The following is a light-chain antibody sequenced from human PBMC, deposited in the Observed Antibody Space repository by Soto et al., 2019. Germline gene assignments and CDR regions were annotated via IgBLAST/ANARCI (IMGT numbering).Light chain of an antibody. J-gene: IGLJ2*01. V-gene: IGLV1-40*01. CDR3: QSYDSSLSGSV. CDR1: SSNIGAGYD. CDR2: DNT. Sequence: QSVLTQPPSVSGAPGQRVTISCTGSSSNIGAGYDVHWYQHLRGTAPKLLIYDNTNRPSGVPDRFSGSKSATSASLAITGLQAEDEADYYCQSYDSSLSGSVFGGGTKLTVL.